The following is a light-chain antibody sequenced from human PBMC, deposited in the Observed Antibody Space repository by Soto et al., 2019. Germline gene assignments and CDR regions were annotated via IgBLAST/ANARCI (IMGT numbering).Light chain of an antibody. CDR1: QSVSSN. Sequence: EIVMTQSPATLSVSPGERATLSCRASQSVSSNLAWYQQKPGQAPRLLIYGASTRATGIPARFSGSGSGTEFPLTISSLQSEDFAVYYCQQYINWPVTFGQGTKVEIK. V-gene: IGKV3-15*01. CDR2: GAS. CDR3: QQYINWPVT. J-gene: IGKJ1*01.